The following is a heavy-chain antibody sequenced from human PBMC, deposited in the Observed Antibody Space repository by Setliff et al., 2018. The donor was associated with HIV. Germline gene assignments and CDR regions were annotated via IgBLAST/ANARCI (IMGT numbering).Heavy chain of an antibody. V-gene: IGHV3-23*01. Sequence: TGGSLRLSCAASGFTFSSYAMSWVRQAPGKGLEWVSAISGSGGSTYYADSVKGRFTISRDNSKNTLYLQMNSLRAEDTAVYYCAKEGYCSGGSCYSPNAFCDYWGQGTLVTSPQ. J-gene: IGHJ4*02. CDR2: ISGSGGST. D-gene: IGHD2-15*01. CDR3: AKEGYCSGGSCYSPNAFCDY. CDR1: GFTFSSYA.